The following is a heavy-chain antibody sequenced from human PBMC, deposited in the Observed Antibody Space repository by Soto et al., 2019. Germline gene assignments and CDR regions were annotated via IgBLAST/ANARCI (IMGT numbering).Heavy chain of an antibody. V-gene: IGHV3-23*01. Sequence: EVQLLESGGGLVQPGGSLRLSCAASGFTVSSYAMSWVRQAPGKGLEGVSAISGSGGSTYYADSVKDRFTISRDNSKNTLYLQRNSLRAEDTAVYYCAKHLPPRLRRIPDQGWYFDYWGQGTLVTVSS. CDR1: GFTVSSYA. CDR3: AKHLPPRLRRIPDQGWYFDY. J-gene: IGHJ4*02. D-gene: IGHD4-17*01. CDR2: ISGSGGST.